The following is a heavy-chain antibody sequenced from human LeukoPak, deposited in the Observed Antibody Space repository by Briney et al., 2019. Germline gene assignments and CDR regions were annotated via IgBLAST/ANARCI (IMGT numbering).Heavy chain of an antibody. Sequence: SETLSLTCSVSGGSISSYYWSWIRQPPGKGLEWIGYIYYSGSTNYNPSLKSRVTISVDTSKNQFSLKLSSVTAADTAVYYCARHYTRRTIVATAGDWFDPWGQGTLVTVSS. CDR3: ARHYTRRTIVATAGDWFDP. CDR1: GGSISSYY. CDR2: IYYSGST. D-gene: IGHD2-2*01. J-gene: IGHJ5*02. V-gene: IGHV4-59*08.